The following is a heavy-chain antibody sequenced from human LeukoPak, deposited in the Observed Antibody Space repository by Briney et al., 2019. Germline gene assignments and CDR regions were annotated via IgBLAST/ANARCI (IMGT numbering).Heavy chain of an antibody. J-gene: IGHJ5*02. CDR1: GGSISTSSYY. CDR2: IYYSGST. V-gene: IGHV4-39*02. CDR3: ATDLHGSSGWYSFWFDP. D-gene: IGHD6-19*01. Sequence: SETLSLTCTVSGGSISTSSYYWGWIRQPPGKGLEWIGSIYYSGSTYYNPSLKSRVTVSIDTSKNQFSLKLSSVTAADTAVYYCATDLHGSSGWYSFWFDPWGQGTLVTVSS.